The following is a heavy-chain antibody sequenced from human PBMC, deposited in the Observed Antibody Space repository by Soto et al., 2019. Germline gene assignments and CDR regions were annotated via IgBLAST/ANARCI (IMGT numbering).Heavy chain of an antibody. J-gene: IGHJ6*03. CDR1: GFSLSNGKVG. D-gene: IGHD6-19*01. Sequence: SGPTLVNPTETLTLTCTVSGFSLSNGKVGVSWIRQPPGKALEWLAHIFSNDEKSYRTSLKSRLTISEDTSKSQVVLTMTNVEPVDTATYYCARILFGRAMAGSYFYTDVWGKGTTVTVS. CDR2: IFSNDEK. CDR3: ARILFGRAMAGSYFYTDV. V-gene: IGHV2-26*01.